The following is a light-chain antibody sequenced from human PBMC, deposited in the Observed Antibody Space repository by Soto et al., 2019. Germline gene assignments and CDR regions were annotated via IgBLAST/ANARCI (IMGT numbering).Light chain of an antibody. V-gene: IGKV1-9*01. CDR3: QQLNTYPLT. CDR2: AAS. Sequence: DIQWTQFQSFLYAFVGDRVTITCRASQGISSYLAWYQQKPGKAPNLLIYAASTLQSGVPSRFGGSRSGTEFTLTISSLKPEDLTTYYCQQLNTYPLTFGGGTKVDI. CDR1: QGISSY. J-gene: IGKJ4*01.